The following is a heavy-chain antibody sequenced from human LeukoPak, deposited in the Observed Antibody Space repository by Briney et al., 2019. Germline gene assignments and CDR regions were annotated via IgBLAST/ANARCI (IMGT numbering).Heavy chain of an antibody. J-gene: IGHJ4*02. CDR1: GYSISSGYY. CDR2: IYHTGIT. V-gene: IGHV4-38-2*02. D-gene: IGHD3-3*01. CDR3: AGGYYDFWSGRFDY. Sequence: SETLSLTCTVSGYSISSGYYWGWIRQPPGKGLEWIATIYHTGITYYNPSLKSRVTISVDTSKNQFSLKLSSVTAADTAVYYCAGGYYDFWSGRFDYWGQGTLVTVSS.